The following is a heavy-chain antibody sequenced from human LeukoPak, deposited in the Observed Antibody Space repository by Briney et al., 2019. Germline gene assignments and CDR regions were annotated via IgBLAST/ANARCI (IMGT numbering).Heavy chain of an antibody. CDR3: ARDFNSYGSGLDY. D-gene: IGHD5-18*01. CDR1: GVSISSYY. Sequence: SETLSLTCTVSGVSISSYYWSWLRQPAGKGLEWLGRIYTSGSTNYNPSLKSRVTMSVDTSKNQFSLKLSSVTAADTAVYYCARDFNSYGSGLDYWGQGTLVTVSS. V-gene: IGHV4-4*07. J-gene: IGHJ4*02. CDR2: IYTSGST.